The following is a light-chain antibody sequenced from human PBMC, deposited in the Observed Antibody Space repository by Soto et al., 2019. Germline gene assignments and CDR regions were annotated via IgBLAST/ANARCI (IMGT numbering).Light chain of an antibody. CDR3: AAWDDSLSGWV. CDR1: NSNLGSHT. J-gene: IGLJ3*02. CDR2: SNN. V-gene: IGLV1-44*01. Sequence: QSVLTQPPTASGTPGQRVTISCSGSNSNLGSHTVSWYQQLPGTAPKLLIYSNNQRPSGVPDRFSGSKSGTSASLAISGLHSEDEADYYCAAWDDSLSGWVFGGGTKLTVL.